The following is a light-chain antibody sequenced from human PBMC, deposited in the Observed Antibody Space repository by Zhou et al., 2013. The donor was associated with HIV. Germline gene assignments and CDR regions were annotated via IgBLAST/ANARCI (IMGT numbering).Light chain of an antibody. CDR1: QSISNW. CDR2: KAS. CDR3: LQLNSLAWT. V-gene: IGKV1-5*03. Sequence: DIQMTQSPSTLSASVGDRVTITCRASQSISNWLAWYQQKPGKAPKLLIYKASSLESGVPSRFSGSGSGTEFSLTISRLQPEDFATYYCLQLNSLAWTFGQGTKVDIK. J-gene: IGKJ1*01.